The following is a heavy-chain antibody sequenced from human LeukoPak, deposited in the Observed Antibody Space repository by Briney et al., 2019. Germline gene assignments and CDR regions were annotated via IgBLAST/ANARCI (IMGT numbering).Heavy chain of an antibody. CDR1: GGSTSSSNYY. CDR2: IHYSGNT. Sequence: SETLSLTCTVSGGSTSSSNYYWGWIRQPPGKGLEWIGGIHYSGNTYYNPSHKSRVTISVDTSKNQFSLKLSSVTAADTAVYYCARLGAGPTYYDFWSGYSSFYFDYWGQGTLVTVSS. V-gene: IGHV4-39*01. J-gene: IGHJ4*02. D-gene: IGHD3-3*01. CDR3: ARLGAGPTYYDFWSGYSSFYFDY.